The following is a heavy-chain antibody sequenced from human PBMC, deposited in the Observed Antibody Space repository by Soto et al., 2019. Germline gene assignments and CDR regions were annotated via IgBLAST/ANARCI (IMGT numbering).Heavy chain of an antibody. CDR1: GFAFSGYA. Sequence: EVHLLQSGGDLVQPGGSLRLACAASGFAFSGYAMSWVLQAPGKGLEWVSGISNSGGSTFYADSVKGRFTISRDNSENTLYLQMNSLKAEDTAVYFCAKDQAGGWISHGYDHWGQGSRVAVSA. J-gene: IGHJ5*02. CDR2: ISNSGGST. V-gene: IGHV3-23*01. D-gene: IGHD5-12*01. CDR3: AKDQAGGWISHGYDH.